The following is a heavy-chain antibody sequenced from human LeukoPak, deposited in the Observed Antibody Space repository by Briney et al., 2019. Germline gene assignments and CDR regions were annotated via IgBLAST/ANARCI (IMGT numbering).Heavy chain of an antibody. Sequence: PGGSLRLSCAASGLTFSGIWLPWAAQAPGKGLEWVANIGQDGSEKHYVDSVKGRLTISRDNAKNSLYLQMNSLRAEDTAVYYCSGGTYADYWGQGTLVTVSS. J-gene: IGHJ4*02. V-gene: IGHV3-7*01. CDR1: GLTFSGIW. CDR3: SGGTYADY. CDR2: IGQDGSEK. D-gene: IGHD3-16*01.